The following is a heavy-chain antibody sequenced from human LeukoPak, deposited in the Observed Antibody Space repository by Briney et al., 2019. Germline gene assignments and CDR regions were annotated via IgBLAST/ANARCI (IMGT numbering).Heavy chain of an antibody. CDR3: ARFTEYCSSTSCYLGY. CDR1: GYTFTSYG. Sequence: ASVKVSCKASGYTFTSYGISWVRQAPGQGLEWMGWISAYNGNTNYAQKLQGRVTMTTGTSTSTAYMELSSLRSEDTAVYYCARFTEYCSSTSCYLGYWGQGTLVTVSS. CDR2: ISAYNGNT. D-gene: IGHD2-2*01. J-gene: IGHJ4*02. V-gene: IGHV1-18*01.